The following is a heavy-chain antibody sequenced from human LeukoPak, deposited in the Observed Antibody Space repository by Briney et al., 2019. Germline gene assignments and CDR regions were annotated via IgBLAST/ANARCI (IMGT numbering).Heavy chain of an antibody. D-gene: IGHD4-23*01. CDR2: IYWDDDK. V-gene: IGHV2-5*02. CDR1: GFSLSTNGMG. Sequence: SGPTLLKPTQPLTLTCTFSGFSLSTNGMGVGWIRHPPGKALEWLALIYWDDDKRYSPSLKSRLTITTDTSKNQVVLTMTNMDPVDTATYYCAHTRGGKETGYFDCWGQGTLVTVSS. CDR3: AHTRGGKETGYFDC. J-gene: IGHJ4*02.